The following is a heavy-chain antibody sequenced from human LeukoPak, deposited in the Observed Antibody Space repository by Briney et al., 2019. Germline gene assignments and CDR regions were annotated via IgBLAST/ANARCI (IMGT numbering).Heavy chain of an antibody. CDR3: ARESTGYSSGWPRFDAFDI. V-gene: IGHV3-7*01. D-gene: IGHD6-19*01. CDR1: QFTFSSYW. Sequence: QPGGSLRLSCAASQFTFSSYWMNWVRQAPGKGLEWVANIKQDGSEKYYVDSVKGRFTISRDNAKNSLYLQMNSLRAEDTAVYYCARESTGYSSGWPRFDAFDIWGQGTMVTVSS. CDR2: IKQDGSEK. J-gene: IGHJ3*02.